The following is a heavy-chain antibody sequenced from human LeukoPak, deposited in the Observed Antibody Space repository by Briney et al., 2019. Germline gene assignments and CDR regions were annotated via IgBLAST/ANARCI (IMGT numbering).Heavy chain of an antibody. J-gene: IGHJ4*02. CDR3: ARSPPDGYNHHFDY. D-gene: IGHD5-24*01. Sequence: GESLRISCKGSGYSFTSYWIGWVRQMPGKGLEWMGIIYPGDSDTRYSPSFQGQVTIAVDKSISTAYLQWSSLKASDTAMYYCARSPPDGYNHHFDYWGQGTLVTVSS. CDR1: GYSFTSYW. V-gene: IGHV5-51*01. CDR2: IYPGDSDT.